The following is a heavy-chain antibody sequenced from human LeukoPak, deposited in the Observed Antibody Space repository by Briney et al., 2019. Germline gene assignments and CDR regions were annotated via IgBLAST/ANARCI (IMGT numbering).Heavy chain of an antibody. CDR2: INWNGGST. Sequence: RPGGSLGLSCAASGFTFDDYGMSWVRQAPGKGLEWASGINWNGGSTGYADSVKGRFTISRDNAKNSLYLQMNSLRAEDTALYYCARERSGSGSYHLDYWGQGTLVTVSS. D-gene: IGHD1-26*01. CDR3: ARERSGSGSYHLDY. J-gene: IGHJ4*02. V-gene: IGHV3-20*04. CDR1: GFTFDDYG.